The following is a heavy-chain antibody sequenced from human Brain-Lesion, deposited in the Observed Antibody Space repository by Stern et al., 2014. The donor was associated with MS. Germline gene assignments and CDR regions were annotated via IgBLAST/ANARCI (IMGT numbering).Heavy chain of an antibody. CDR2: IYYSGNT. CDR1: GGSVSSTSYA. J-gene: IGHJ5*02. V-gene: IGHV4-39*02. Sequence: VQLVESGPGLVKPSETLSLTCTVAGGSVSSTSYAWAWIRQPPGKGLEWIGTIYYSGNTYYSPSLKSRLTISLDPSKNHFPLPLRSVTAADTAVYYCAGEEDIRYCSGGSCTGNWFDPWGQGTLVTVSS. CDR3: AGEEDIRYCSGGSCTGNWFDP. D-gene: IGHD2-15*01.